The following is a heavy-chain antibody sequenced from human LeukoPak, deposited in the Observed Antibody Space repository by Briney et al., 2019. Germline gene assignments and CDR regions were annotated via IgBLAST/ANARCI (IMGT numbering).Heavy chain of an antibody. Sequence: ASVKVSCKASGYTFSTYGISWVRQAPGQGLEWMGWISAYNGNTNYAQKLQGRVTMTTDTSTSTAYMELRSLRSDDTAVYYCARSAVATSTIHFDYWGQGTLVTVSS. V-gene: IGHV1-18*01. CDR3: ARSAVATSTIHFDY. D-gene: IGHD5-12*01. CDR2: ISAYNGNT. CDR1: GYTFSTYG. J-gene: IGHJ4*02.